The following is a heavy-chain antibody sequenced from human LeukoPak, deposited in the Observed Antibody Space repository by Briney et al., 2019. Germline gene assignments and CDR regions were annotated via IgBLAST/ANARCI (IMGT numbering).Heavy chain of an antibody. CDR3: AKGTGFSVDY. CDR2: IRFDGSNK. Sequence: GGSLRLSCAASGFTFGRYGMHWVRQAPGKGLEWVSFIRFDGSNKYYADSVRGRLTFSRDNSKNTLYLQMNSLRPDDTAVYYCAKGTGFSVDYWGQGTLVTVSS. CDR1: GFTFGRYG. J-gene: IGHJ4*02. V-gene: IGHV3-30*02. D-gene: IGHD1-1*01.